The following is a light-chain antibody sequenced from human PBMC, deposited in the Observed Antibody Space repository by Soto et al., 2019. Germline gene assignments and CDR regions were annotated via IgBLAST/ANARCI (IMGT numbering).Light chain of an antibody. V-gene: IGKV1-27*01. CDR3: QKYDSAPLT. J-gene: IGKJ4*01. Sequence: DIQMTQSPSSLTASIGDRVTISCRASQGFSNSLAWYQRKPGKVPTLLIYGASILQSGVPSRFSSSGSGTEFTLTISCLQPEDVATYFCQKYDSAPLTFGGGTKVEIK. CDR1: QGFSNS. CDR2: GAS.